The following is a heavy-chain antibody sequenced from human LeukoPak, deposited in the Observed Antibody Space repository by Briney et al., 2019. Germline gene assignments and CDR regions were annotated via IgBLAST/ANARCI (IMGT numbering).Heavy chain of an antibody. V-gene: IGHV3-33*01. Sequence: PGGSLRLSCAASGFTFSSYGMHWVRQAPGKGLEWVAVIWYDGSNKYYADSVKGRFTIPRDNSKNTLYLQMNSLRAEDTAVYYCAREVVLAAITGIDYWGQGTLVTVSS. J-gene: IGHJ4*02. D-gene: IGHD2-2*02. CDR2: IWYDGSNK. CDR1: GFTFSSYG. CDR3: AREVVLAAITGIDY.